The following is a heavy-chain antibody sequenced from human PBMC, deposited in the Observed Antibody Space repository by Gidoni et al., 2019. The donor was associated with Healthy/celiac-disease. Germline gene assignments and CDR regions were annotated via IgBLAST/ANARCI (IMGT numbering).Heavy chain of an antibody. J-gene: IGHJ6*02. CDR3: ARDQDIVVVPAATGRGSYYYYGMDV. CDR1: GGTFSSTA. CDR2: IIPIFGTA. V-gene: IGHV1-69*01. Sequence: QVQLVQSGAEVKKPGSSVKGSCKSSGGTFSSTAISWVRQAPGQGLEWMGGIIPIFGTANYAQKFQGRVTITADESTSTAYMELSSLRSEDTAVYYCARDQDIVVVPAATGRGSYYYYGMDVWGQGTTVTVSS. D-gene: IGHD2-2*01.